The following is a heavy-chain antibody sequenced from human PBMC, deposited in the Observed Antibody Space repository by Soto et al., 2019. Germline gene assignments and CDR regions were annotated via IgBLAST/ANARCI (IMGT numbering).Heavy chain of an antibody. CDR2: IYHSGST. Sequence: SETLSLTCAVSGGSISSGGYSWSWIRQPPGKGLEWIGYIYHSGSTYYNPSLKSRVTISVDRSKNQFSLKLSSVTAADTAVYYWARGRQLVLGGFDPWGQGTLVTVSS. V-gene: IGHV4-30-2*01. CDR1: GGSISSGGYS. J-gene: IGHJ5*02. D-gene: IGHD6-13*01. CDR3: ARGRQLVLGGFDP.